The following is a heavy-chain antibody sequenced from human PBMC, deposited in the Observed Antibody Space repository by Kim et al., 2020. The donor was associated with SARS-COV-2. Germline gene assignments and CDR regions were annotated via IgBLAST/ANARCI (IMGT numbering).Heavy chain of an antibody. CDR2: ISYDGSNK. CDR1: GFTFSSYG. Sequence: GGSLRLSCAASGFTFSSYGMHWVRQAPGKGLEWVAVISYDGSNKYYADSVKGRFTISRDNSKNTLYLQMNSLRAEDTAVYYCAKDLGEMAFPGGNDYWGQGTLVTVSS. D-gene: IGHD3-16*01. CDR3: AKDLGEMAFPGGNDY. V-gene: IGHV3-30*18. J-gene: IGHJ4*02.